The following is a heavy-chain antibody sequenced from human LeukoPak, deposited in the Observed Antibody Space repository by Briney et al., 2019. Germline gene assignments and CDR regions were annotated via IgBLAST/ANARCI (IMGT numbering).Heavy chain of an antibody. CDR2: ISSSGSTI. CDR1: GFTFSDYY. Sequence: GGSLRLSCAASGFTFSDYYMSWIRQAPGKGLEWVSYISSSGSTIYYADSVKGRFTTSRDNAKNSLYLQMNSLRAEDTAVYYCARSDSSGYYPPFDYWGQGTLVTVSS. D-gene: IGHD3-22*01. V-gene: IGHV3-11*01. J-gene: IGHJ4*02. CDR3: ARSDSSGYYPPFDY.